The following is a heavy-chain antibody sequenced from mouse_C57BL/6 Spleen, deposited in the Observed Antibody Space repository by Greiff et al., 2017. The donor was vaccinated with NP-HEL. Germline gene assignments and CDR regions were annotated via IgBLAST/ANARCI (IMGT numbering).Heavy chain of an antibody. CDR1: GYTFTDYE. D-gene: IGHD2-4*01. CDR2: IDPETGGT. Sequence: QVQLKESGAELVRPGASVTLSCKASGYTFTDYEMHWVKQTPVHGLEWIGAIDPETGGTAYNQKFKGKAILTADKSSSTAYMELRSLTSEDSAVYYCTIYDYDGYWGQGTTLSVSS. J-gene: IGHJ2*01. V-gene: IGHV1-15*01. CDR3: TIYDYDGY.